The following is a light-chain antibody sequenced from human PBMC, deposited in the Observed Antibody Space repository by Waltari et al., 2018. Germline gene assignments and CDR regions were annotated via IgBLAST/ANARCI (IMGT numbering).Light chain of an antibody. CDR3: QQYNNWPGT. J-gene: IGKJ1*01. CDR1: QSVSSN. V-gene: IGKV3-15*01. CDR2: GAS. Sequence: EIVMTQSPANLSVSPGERATLSCRASQSVSSNLAWYQQKPGQAPRLLIYGASTRATGIPARFSGSGSGTEFTLTISSLQSEDFAVYSCQQYNNWPGTFGQGTKVEIK.